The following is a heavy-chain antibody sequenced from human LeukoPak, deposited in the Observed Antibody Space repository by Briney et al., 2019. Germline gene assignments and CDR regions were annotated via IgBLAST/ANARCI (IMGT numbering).Heavy chain of an antibody. CDR3: ARENPPTMELDY. V-gene: IGHV4-59*01. J-gene: IGHJ4*02. CDR2: IYYSGST. D-gene: IGHD4/OR15-4a*01. CDR1: GGSISSYY. Sequence: SETLSLTCTVSGGSISSYYWSWIRQPPGKGLEWIGYIYYSGSTNYSPSLKSRVTISVDTSKNQFSLKLSSVTAADTAVYYCARENPPTMELDYWGQGTLVTVSS.